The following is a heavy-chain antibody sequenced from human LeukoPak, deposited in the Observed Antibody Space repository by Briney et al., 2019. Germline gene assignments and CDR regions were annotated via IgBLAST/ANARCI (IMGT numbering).Heavy chain of an antibody. CDR2: MNPNSGNT. CDR3: ARGDGYNSLDY. V-gene: IGHV1-8*01. CDR1: GYTFTSYD. J-gene: IGHJ4*02. D-gene: IGHD5-24*01. Sequence: ASVKVSCKASGYTFTSYDINWVRQATGQGLEWMGWMNPNSGNTGYAQKFQGRVTITADESTSTAYMELSSLRSEDTAVYYCARGDGYNSLDYWGQGTLVTVSS.